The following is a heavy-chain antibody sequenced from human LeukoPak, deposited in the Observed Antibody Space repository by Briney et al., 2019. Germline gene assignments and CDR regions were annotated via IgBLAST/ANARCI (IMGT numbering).Heavy chain of an antibody. V-gene: IGHV3-74*01. J-gene: IGHJ1*01. CDR1: GFTFSSYW. D-gene: IGHD6-13*01. CDR3: TSHSSSWYEWYFQH. Sequence: GGSLRLSCAASGFTFSSYWMHWVRQAPGKGLVWVSRTNSDGSSTSYADFVKGRFTISRDNAKNTLYLQMNSLRAEDTAVYYCTSHSSSWYEWYFQHWGQGTLVTVSS. CDR2: TNSDGSST.